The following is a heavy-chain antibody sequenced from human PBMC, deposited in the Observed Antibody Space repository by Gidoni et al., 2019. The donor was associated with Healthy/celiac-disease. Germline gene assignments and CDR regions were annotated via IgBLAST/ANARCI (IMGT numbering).Heavy chain of an antibody. Sequence: QVQLQESGPGLGKPSTTLSLTCTVSGGSISSGDYYWSWLRQPPGKGLEWIGYIYYSGRTYYNPSLKSRVTTSVDTSKNQFSLKLSSVTAADTAVYYCARGDDASGPPFDYWGQGTLVTVSS. CDR1: GGSISSGDYY. CDR3: ARGDDASGPPFDY. V-gene: IGHV4-30-4*01. J-gene: IGHJ4*02. D-gene: IGHD3-10*01. CDR2: IYYSGRT.